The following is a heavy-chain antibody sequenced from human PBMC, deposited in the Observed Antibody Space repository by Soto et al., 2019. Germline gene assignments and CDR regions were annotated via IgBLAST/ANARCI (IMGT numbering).Heavy chain of an antibody. V-gene: IGHV4-30-2*01. D-gene: IGHD2-2*01. CDR2: IYHSGST. CDR3: ARVPDR. J-gene: IGHJ5*02. Sequence: SETLSLTCAVSAGSISSGGYSWSWIRQPPGKGLEWIGYIYHSGSTYYNPSLKSRVTISVDSSKNQFSLKLSSVTAADTAVYYCARVPDRWGQGTLVTVSS. CDR1: AGSISSGGYS.